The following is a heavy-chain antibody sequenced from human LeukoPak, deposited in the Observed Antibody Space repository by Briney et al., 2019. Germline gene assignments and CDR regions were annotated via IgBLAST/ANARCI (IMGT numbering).Heavy chain of an antibody. V-gene: IGHV4-59*08. D-gene: IGHD3-10*01. J-gene: IGHJ4*02. Sequence: SETLALSCTVSGGSISGYFWSWIRQPPGKGLEWIGYIHYSGSTNYNPSLNSRVTISVDTSKNQYSLRLSSVTAADTAVYYCARYGITIVRGGKYYFDSWGQGTLVTVSS. CDR2: IHYSGST. CDR1: GGSISGYF. CDR3: ARYGITIVRGGKYYFDS.